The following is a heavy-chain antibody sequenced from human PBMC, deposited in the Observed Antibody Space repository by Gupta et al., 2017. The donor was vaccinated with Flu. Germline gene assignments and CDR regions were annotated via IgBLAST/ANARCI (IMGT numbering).Heavy chain of an antibody. J-gene: IGHJ5*02. Sequence: QVQLQESGPGLVTPSQTLSLTCTVSGGSINSGDSYYWTWIRQPAGKGLEWIGRVYTSGSTKYNPSLKNRVTISVDTSKSQFSLKVTSVTAADTAVYYCARGGYYNWFDPWGQGTLVTVSS. CDR3: ARGGYYNWFDP. CDR2: VYTSGST. CDR1: GGSINSGDSYY. D-gene: IGHD6-13*01. V-gene: IGHV4-61*02.